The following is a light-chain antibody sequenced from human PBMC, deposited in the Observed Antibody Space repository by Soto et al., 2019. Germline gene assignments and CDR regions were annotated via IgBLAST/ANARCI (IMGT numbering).Light chain of an antibody. J-gene: IGLJ2*01. CDR1: ISDIGAYNY. CDR3: CSYGGRILVI. CDR2: AVS. Sequence: QSALTQPASVSGSPGQSITISCTGTISDIGAYNYVSWYQQYPGKAPRLLIYAVSNRPSGVSDRFSGSKSGNTASLTISGLQAEDEAHYYCCSYGGRILVIFGEGTKLTVL. V-gene: IGLV2-14*01.